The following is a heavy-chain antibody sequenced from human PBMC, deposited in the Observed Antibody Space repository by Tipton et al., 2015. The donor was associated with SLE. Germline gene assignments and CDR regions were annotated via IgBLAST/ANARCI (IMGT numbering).Heavy chain of an antibody. CDR1: GGSIASSSYY. J-gene: IGHJ6*03. CDR2: VYSTGNT. V-gene: IGHV4-61*05. D-gene: IGHD3-9*01. Sequence: LRLSCTVSGGSIASSSYYWAWIRQSPGEGLEWIGYVYSTGNTNYNPSLESRVTISLDPSKKQFSLTLSSVTAADTAIYYCARSDWRLLTGYPMDVWGKGTTVTVSS. CDR3: ARSDWRLLTGYPMDV.